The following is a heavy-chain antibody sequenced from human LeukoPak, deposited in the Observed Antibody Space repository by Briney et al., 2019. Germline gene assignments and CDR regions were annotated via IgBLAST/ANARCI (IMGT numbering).Heavy chain of an antibody. CDR2: ISNNGDST. CDR3: VKDRHCSSTSCYVFDP. D-gene: IGHD2-2*01. Sequence: GGSLRLSCGASGFTFSSYSMHWVRQAPGKGLEYVAVISNNGDSTKYADSVKGRFTISRDNSKNALYLQMSSLRAEDTAVYYCVKDRHCSSTSCYVFDPWGQGTLVTVSS. J-gene: IGHJ5*02. V-gene: IGHV3-64D*06. CDR1: GFTFSSYS.